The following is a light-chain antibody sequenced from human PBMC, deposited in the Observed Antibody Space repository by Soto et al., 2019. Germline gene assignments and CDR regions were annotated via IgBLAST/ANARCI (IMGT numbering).Light chain of an antibody. J-gene: IGLJ3*02. CDR3: AAWDGSLSAWV. CDR1: TSNIGYNF. Sequence: QPVLTQPPSTTGTPGQRVTISCSGRTSNIGYNFVYWYQHLPGTAPKLLIYRNDERPSGVPDRFSGSKSGTSASLAISGLRSEDEADYYCAAWDGSLSAWVFGGGTKLTV. CDR2: RND. V-gene: IGLV1-47*01.